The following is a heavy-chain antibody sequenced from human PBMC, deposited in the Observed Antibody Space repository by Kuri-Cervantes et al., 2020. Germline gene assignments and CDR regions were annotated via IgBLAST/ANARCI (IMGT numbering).Heavy chain of an antibody. CDR1: GYTFTGYY. Sequence: ASVKVSCKASGYTFTGYYMHWVRQAPGQGLEWMGWINPNSGGTNYAQKFQGWVTMTRDTSISTAYMELSRLRPDDTAVYYCARRYLDGGADYWGQGTLVTVSS. CDR2: INPNSGGT. J-gene: IGHJ4*02. CDR3: ARRYLDGGADY. D-gene: IGHD3/OR15-3a*01. V-gene: IGHV1-2*04.